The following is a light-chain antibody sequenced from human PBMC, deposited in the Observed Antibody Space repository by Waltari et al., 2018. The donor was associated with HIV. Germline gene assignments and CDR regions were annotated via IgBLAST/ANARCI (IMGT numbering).Light chain of an antibody. CDR2: GNN. CDR3: QSYDSSLSVNWV. Sequence: QSVLTPPPSVSGAPGQRVTISCTGITSNIGAGYDVHWYQHLPGTAPKLLIYGNNNRPSGVPDRFSGSRSGTSSSLAITGLQAEDEAVYYCQSYDSSLSVNWVFGGGTKLIVL. CDR1: TSNIGAGYD. J-gene: IGLJ3*02. V-gene: IGLV1-40*01.